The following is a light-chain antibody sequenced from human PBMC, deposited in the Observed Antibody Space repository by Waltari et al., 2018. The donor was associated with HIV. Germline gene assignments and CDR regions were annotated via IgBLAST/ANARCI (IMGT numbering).Light chain of an antibody. CDR1: QSVSSN. Sequence: EIVTTQSPATLSVSPGQRATLSCRASQSVSSNLAWYQQKPGPAPRLLIYGASTRATGIPARFSGSGSGTEFTLTISSLQSEDFAVYYCQQYNNWPPITFGQGTRLEIK. V-gene: IGKV3-15*01. J-gene: IGKJ5*01. CDR2: GAS. CDR3: QQYNNWPPIT.